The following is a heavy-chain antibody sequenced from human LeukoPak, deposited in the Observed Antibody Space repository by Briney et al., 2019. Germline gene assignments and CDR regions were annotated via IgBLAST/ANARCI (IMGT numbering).Heavy chain of an antibody. CDR2: INPNSGGT. Sequence: ASVKVSCKASGYTFTGYYMHWVRQAPGQGLELMGRINPNSGGTKYAQKIQGRVTMTTDTSTSTAYMELRSLRSDDTAVYYCARDAVSTVTAGGIDYWGQGTLVTVSS. CDR3: ARDAVSTVTAGGIDY. D-gene: IGHD2-21*02. V-gene: IGHV1-2*06. CDR1: GYTFTGYY. J-gene: IGHJ4*02.